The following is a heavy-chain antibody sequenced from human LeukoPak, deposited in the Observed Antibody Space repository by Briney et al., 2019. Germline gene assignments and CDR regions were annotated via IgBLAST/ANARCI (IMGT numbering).Heavy chain of an antibody. D-gene: IGHD5-12*01. J-gene: IGHJ6*02. V-gene: IGHV3-30-3*01. CDR2: ISYDGSNK. CDR1: GFTFSSYA. Sequence: GGSLRLSCAASGFTFSSYAMPWVRQAPGKGLEWVAVISYDGSNKYYADSVKGRFTISRDNSKNTLYLQMNSLRAEDTAVYYCARGTRGDGYNSLGYYYGMDVWGQGTTVTVSS. CDR3: ARGTRGDGYNSLGYYYGMDV.